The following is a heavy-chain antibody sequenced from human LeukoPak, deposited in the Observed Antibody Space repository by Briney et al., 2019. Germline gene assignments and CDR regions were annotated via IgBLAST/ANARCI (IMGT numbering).Heavy chain of an antibody. CDR1: GFTFSSYE. CDR2: IYSGGTT. Sequence: GGSLRLSCAVSGFTFSSYEMNWVRQAPGKGLEWVSAIYSGGTTYYADSVKGRFTISRDTSKNTLYLQMNSLRAEDTAVYYCARDKFRGYFDYWGQGTLVTVSS. D-gene: IGHD3-10*01. V-gene: IGHV3-66*01. J-gene: IGHJ4*02. CDR3: ARDKFRGYFDY.